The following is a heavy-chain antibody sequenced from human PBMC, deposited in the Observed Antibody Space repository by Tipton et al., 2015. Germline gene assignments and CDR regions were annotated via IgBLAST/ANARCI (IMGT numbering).Heavy chain of an antibody. CDR1: GYSISRGYN. Sequence: TLSLTCAVSGYSISRGYNWGWIRQAPGKGLEWIGAINHAGDTYYRPSLKSRATISVDTSKTQFSLKMSSVTASDTAVYYCARARGRHGGLFDSWGQGILVTVSS. D-gene: IGHD4-23*01. V-gene: IGHV4-38-2*01. CDR3: ARARGRHGGLFDS. J-gene: IGHJ4*02. CDR2: INHAGDT.